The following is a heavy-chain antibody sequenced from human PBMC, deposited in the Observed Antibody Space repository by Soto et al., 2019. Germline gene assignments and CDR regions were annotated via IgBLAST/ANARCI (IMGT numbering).Heavy chain of an antibody. V-gene: IGHV4-59*12. CDR1: GGSISSYY. CDR3: ARVSASYYYGMDA. J-gene: IGHJ6*02. CDR2: IYYSGST. D-gene: IGHD1-26*01. Sequence: TLSLTCNVSGGSISSYYWSWIRQPPGKGLEWIGYIYYSGSTNYNPSLKSRVTISVDTSKNQFSLKLSSVTAADTAVYYCARVSASYYYGMDAWGQGTTVTV.